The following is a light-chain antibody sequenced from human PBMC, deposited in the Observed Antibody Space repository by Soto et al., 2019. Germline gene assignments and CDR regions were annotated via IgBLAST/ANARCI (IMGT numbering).Light chain of an antibody. V-gene: IGKV2-28*01. J-gene: IGKJ1*01. CDR2: LGS. Sequence: DIVMTQSPLSLPVTPGEPASISCRSSQSLLDSDGYNYLDWYLQKSGQSPQLLIYLGSNRASGVPDRVSGSGSGTDFTLKISRVEAEDVGIYYCVQALQNPPTFGQGTKVEIK. CDR3: VQALQNPPT. CDR1: QSLLDSDGYNY.